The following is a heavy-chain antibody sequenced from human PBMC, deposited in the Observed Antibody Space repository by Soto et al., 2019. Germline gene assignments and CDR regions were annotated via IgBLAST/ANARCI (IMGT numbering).Heavy chain of an antibody. V-gene: IGHV1-69*02. Sequence: QVQLVQSGAEVKKPGSSVKVSCKASGGTFSSYTISWVRQAPGQGLEWMGRIIPILGIANYAQKFQGRVTITADKSTSTAYMELSSLRSEDTAVYYCAQYCSSTSCYDGGDAFGIWGQGTMVTVSS. CDR3: AQYCSSTSCYDGGDAFGI. J-gene: IGHJ3*02. CDR1: GGTFSSYT. D-gene: IGHD2-2*01. CDR2: IIPILGIA.